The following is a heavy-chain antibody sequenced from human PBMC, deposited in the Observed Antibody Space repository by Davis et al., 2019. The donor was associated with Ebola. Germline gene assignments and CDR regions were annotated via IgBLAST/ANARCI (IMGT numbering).Heavy chain of an antibody. D-gene: IGHD2-2*01. CDR1: GGSFSGYY. V-gene: IGHV4-34*01. Sequence: SETLSLTCAVYGGSFSGYYWSWIRQPPGKGLEWIGEFNHSGSTNYNPSLKSRVTISVDTSKNQFSLKLSSVTAADTAVYYCARGVGGYCSSTSCRAEYYYGMDVWGQGTTVTVSS. CDR3: ARGVGGYCSSTSCRAEYYYGMDV. CDR2: FNHSGST. J-gene: IGHJ6*02.